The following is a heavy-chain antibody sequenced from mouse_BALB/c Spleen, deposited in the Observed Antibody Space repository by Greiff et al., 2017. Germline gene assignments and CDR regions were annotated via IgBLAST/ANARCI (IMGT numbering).Heavy chain of an antibody. CDR2: ISSGGSYT. CDR1: GFTFSSYA. V-gene: IGHV5-9-3*01. Sequence: EVKLMESGGGLVKPGGSLKLSCAASGFTFSSYAMSWVRQTPEKRLEWVATISSGGSYTYYPDSVKGRFTISRDNAKNTLYLQMSSLRSEDTAMYYCARGNYYGDWGQGTTLTVSS. D-gene: IGHD1-1*01. CDR3: ARGNYYGD. J-gene: IGHJ2*01.